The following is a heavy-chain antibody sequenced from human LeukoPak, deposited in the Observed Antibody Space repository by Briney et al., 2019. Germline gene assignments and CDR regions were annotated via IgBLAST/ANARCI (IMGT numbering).Heavy chain of an antibody. D-gene: IGHD6-13*01. Sequence: SETLSLTCTLSGGSLSSYYWSWIRQPPGKGLECIVYIYYSGSTNYNPSLTSRVTISVDTSKNQFSLKLSSVTAADTAVYYCARASQQLVRNYYYGMDVWGQGTTVTVSS. CDR1: GGSLSSYY. CDR2: IYYSGST. CDR3: ARASQQLVRNYYYGMDV. J-gene: IGHJ6*02. V-gene: IGHV4-59*01.